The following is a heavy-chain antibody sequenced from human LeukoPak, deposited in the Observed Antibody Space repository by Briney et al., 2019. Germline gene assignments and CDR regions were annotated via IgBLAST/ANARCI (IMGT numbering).Heavy chain of an antibody. Sequence: ASVKVSCKASGYTFTSYDINWVRQATGQGLEWMGWMNPNSGNTGYAQKFQGRVTMTTDTSTSTAYMELRRLRPDATPVYYCARVVRVGVVVAAPRRRTSDAFDIWGQGTMVTVSS. D-gene: IGHD2-15*01. CDR1: GYTFTSYD. CDR3: ARVVRVGVVVAAPRRRTSDAFDI. CDR2: MNPNSGNT. V-gene: IGHV1-8*02. J-gene: IGHJ3*02.